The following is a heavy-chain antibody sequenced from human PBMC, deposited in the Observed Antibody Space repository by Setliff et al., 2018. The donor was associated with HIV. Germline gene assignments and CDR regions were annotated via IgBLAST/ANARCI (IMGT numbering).Heavy chain of an antibody. Sequence: SETLSLTCTVSSDSIRFYYWTWIRQPPGKGLEWIGRIYSSGSTNHNPSLKSRVTISVDTSKNQFSLKLTSVTAADTAVYYCARVVWMAAAGTIDYYYYGMDIWGQGTTVTVSS. CDR2: IYSSGST. V-gene: IGHV4-4*07. D-gene: IGHD6-13*01. CDR1: SDSIRFYY. J-gene: IGHJ6*02. CDR3: ARVVWMAAAGTIDYYYYGMDI.